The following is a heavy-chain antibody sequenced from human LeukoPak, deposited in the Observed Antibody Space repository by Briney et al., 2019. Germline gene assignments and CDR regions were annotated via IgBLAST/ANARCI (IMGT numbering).Heavy chain of an antibody. CDR2: INHSGST. CDR3: ARKTVGATSGYYSDY. CDR1: GGSFSGYY. Sequence: PSETLSLTCAVYGGSFSGYYWSWIRQPPGKGLEWIGEINHSGSTNYNPSLKSRVTISVDTSKNQFSLKLSSVTAADTAVYYCARKTVGATSGYYSDYWGQGTLVTVSS. J-gene: IGHJ4*02. D-gene: IGHD1-26*01. V-gene: IGHV4-34*01.